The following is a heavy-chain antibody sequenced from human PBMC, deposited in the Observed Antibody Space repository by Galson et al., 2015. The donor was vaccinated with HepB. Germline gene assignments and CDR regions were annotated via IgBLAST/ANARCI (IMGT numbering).Heavy chain of an antibody. CDR3: ANHHGYCSSTSCEVSYYYYYYMDV. V-gene: IGHV3-23*01. D-gene: IGHD2-2*03. CDR2: ISGSGGST. CDR1: GFTFSSYA. J-gene: IGHJ6*03. Sequence: SLRLSCAASGFTFSSYAMSWVRQAPGKGLEWVSAISGSGGSTYYADSVKGRFTISRDNSKNTLYLQMNSLRAEDTAVYYCANHHGYCSSTSCEVSYYYYYYMDVWGKGTTVTVSS.